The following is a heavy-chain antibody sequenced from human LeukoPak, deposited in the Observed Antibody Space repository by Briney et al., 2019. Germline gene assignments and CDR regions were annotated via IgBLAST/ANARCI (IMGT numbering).Heavy chain of an antibody. Sequence: PSETLSLTCAVYGESFSGYYWSWIRQPPGKGLEWIGEINHSGSTNYNPSLKSRVTISVDTSKNQFSLKLSAVTAADTAVYYWARGRGSGVRGFQHWGQGTLVTVSS. V-gene: IGHV4-34*01. CDR3: ARGRGSGVRGFQH. D-gene: IGHD2-15*01. CDR1: GESFSGYY. J-gene: IGHJ1*01. CDR2: INHSGST.